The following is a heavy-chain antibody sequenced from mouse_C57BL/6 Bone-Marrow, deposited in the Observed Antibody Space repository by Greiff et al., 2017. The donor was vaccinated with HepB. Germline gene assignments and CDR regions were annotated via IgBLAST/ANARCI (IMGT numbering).Heavy chain of an antibody. V-gene: IGHV5-17*01. J-gene: IGHJ1*03. CDR1: GFTFSDYG. CDR2: ISSGSSTI. D-gene: IGHD1-1*01. CDR3: AFITTVVAPYFDV. Sequence: EVQVVESGGGLVKPGGSLKLSCAASGFTFSDYGMHWVRQAPEKGLEWVAYISSGSSTIYYADTVKGRFTISRDNAKNTLFLQMTSLRSEDTAMYYCAFITTVVAPYFDVWGTGTTVTVSS.